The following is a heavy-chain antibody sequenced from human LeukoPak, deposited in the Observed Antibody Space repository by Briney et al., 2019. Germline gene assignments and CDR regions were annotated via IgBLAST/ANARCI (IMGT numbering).Heavy chain of an antibody. Sequence: PGGTLRLSCAASGFTFSSYGMSWVRQAPGKGLERLSYITSSDSTTHYADSVKGRFTISRDDAQNSLYLQMNSLRVEDTAVYYCARDGTPNYRSGWVYMDVWGKGTTVTISS. J-gene: IGHJ6*03. CDR1: GFTFSSYG. V-gene: IGHV3-48*04. D-gene: IGHD6-25*01. CDR3: ARDGTPNYRSGWVYMDV. CDR2: ITSSDSTT.